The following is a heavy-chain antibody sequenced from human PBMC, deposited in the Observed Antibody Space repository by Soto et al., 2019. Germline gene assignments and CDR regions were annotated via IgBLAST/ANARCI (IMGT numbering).Heavy chain of an antibody. CDR1: GGSIRSYY. CDR3: ARVWGGAFDI. CDR2: IYYSGST. Sequence: QVQLQESGPGLVKPSETLSLTCTVSGGSIRSYYWSWIRQPPGKGLEWIGYIYYSGSTNYNPSLKSRVTRSVDTSKNQFSLKLSSVTAADTAVYDCARVWGGAFDIWGQGTMVTVSS. V-gene: IGHV4-59*01. J-gene: IGHJ3*02. D-gene: IGHD3-10*01.